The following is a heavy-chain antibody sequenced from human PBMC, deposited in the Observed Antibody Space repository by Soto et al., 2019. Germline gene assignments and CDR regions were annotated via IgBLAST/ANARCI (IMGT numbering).Heavy chain of an antibody. V-gene: IGHV1-69*13. Sequence: SVKVTCKASGGTFSSYAISWVRQAPGQGLEWMGGIIPIFGTANYAQKFQGRVTITADESTSTAYMELSSLRSEDTAVYYCAAVDGTTRGAFDIWGQGTMVTVSS. CDR3: AAVDGTTRGAFDI. CDR1: GGTFSSYA. CDR2: IIPIFGTA. D-gene: IGHD6-19*01. J-gene: IGHJ3*02.